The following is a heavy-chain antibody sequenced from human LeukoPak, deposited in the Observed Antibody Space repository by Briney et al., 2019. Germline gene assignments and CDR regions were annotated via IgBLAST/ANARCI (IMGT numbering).Heavy chain of an antibody. D-gene: IGHD6-13*01. V-gene: IGHV4-39*07. J-gene: IGHJ6*03. CDR3: ASLIPRYSSSWYGYYYYMDV. CDR2: INHSGST. CDR1: GGSISSSSYY. Sequence: SETLSLTCTVSGGSISSSSYYWGWIRQPPGKGLEWIGEINHSGSTNYNPSLKSRVAISVDTSKNQFSLKLSSVTAADTAVYYCASLIPRYSSSWYGYYYYMDVWGKGTTVTVSS.